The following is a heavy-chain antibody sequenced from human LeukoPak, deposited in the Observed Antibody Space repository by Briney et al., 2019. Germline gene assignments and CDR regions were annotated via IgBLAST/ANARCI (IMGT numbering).Heavy chain of an antibody. CDR2: INHSGST. D-gene: IGHD2-15*01. CDR3: ARGDPGYCSGGSCYSPPIQH. J-gene: IGHJ1*01. CDR1: GVSFSGYY. V-gene: IGHV4-34*01. Sequence: SETLSLTCAVYGVSFSGYYWSWIRQPPGKGLEWIGEINHSGSTNYNPSLKSRVTISVDTSKNQFSLKLSSVTAADTAVYYCARGDPGYCSGGSCYSPPIQHWGQGTLVTVSS.